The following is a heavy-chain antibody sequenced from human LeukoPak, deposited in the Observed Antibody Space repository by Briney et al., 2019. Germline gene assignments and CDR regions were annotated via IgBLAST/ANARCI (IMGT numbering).Heavy chain of an antibody. CDR3: ARGLLVAARYYMDV. CDR1: GGSISSYY. D-gene: IGHD6-6*01. V-gene: IGHV4-59*01. Sequence: SETLSLTCTVSGGSISSYYWSWIRQPPGKGLEWIGYIYYSGSTNYNPSLKSRVTISVGTSKNQFSLKLSSVTAADTAVYYCARGLLVAARYYMDVWGKGTTVTVSS. CDR2: IYYSGST. J-gene: IGHJ6*03.